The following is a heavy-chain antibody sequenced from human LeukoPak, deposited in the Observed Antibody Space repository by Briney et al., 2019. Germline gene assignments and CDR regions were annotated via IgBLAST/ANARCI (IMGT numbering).Heavy chain of an antibody. V-gene: IGHV3-53*01. J-gene: IGHJ1*01. Sequence: PGGSLRLSCVASGFTVSNNRLSWVRQAPGMGLEWVSTIYSDGNTYYPDSVKGRFTISRDGSKNTLYLQLNSLRTEDTAIYYCVREREGSNSEHWGQGTLVTVSS. D-gene: IGHD1-26*01. CDR2: IYSDGNT. CDR1: GFTVSNNR. CDR3: VREREGSNSEH.